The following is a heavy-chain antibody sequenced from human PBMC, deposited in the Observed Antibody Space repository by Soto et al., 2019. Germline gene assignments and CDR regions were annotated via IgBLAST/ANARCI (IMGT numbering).Heavy chain of an antibody. CDR3: ARGGRGVTTFYYYYYYGMDV. J-gene: IGHJ6*02. CDR2: IIPIFGTA. CDR1: GGTFSSYA. Sequence: QVQLVQSGAEVKTPGSSVKVSCKASGGTFSSYAISWVRQAPGQGLEWMGGIIPIFGTANYAQKFQGRVTITADESTSTAYMELSSLRSEDTAVYYCARGGRGVTTFYYYYYYGMDVWGQGTTVTVSS. D-gene: IGHD4-17*01. V-gene: IGHV1-69*01.